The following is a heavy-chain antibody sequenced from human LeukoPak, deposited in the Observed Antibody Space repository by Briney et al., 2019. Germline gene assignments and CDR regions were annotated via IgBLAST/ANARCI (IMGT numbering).Heavy chain of an antibody. CDR2: ISSNGGST. Sequence: PGGSLRLSCSASGFTFSSYAMHWVRQAPGKGLEYVSAISSNGGSTYYADSVKGRFTISRDNSKNTLYLQMSSLRAEHTAVYYCVKTNNILTTTDAFDIWGQGTMVTVSS. D-gene: IGHD3-9*01. J-gene: IGHJ3*02. CDR3: VKTNNILTTTDAFDI. CDR1: GFTFSSYA. V-gene: IGHV3-64D*06.